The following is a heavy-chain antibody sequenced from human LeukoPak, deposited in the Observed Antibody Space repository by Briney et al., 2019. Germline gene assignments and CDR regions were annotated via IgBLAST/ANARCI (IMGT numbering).Heavy chain of an antibody. CDR2: IYYSGST. D-gene: IGHD1-26*01. Sequence: PSETLSLTCTVSGGSISSHYWSWIRQPPGKGLEWIGYIYYSGSTNYNPSLKSRVTISVDTSKNQFSLKLSSVTAADTAVYYCARESGWERTFDYWGQGTLVTVSS. V-gene: IGHV4-59*11. CDR3: ARESGWERTFDY. CDR1: GGSISSHY. J-gene: IGHJ4*02.